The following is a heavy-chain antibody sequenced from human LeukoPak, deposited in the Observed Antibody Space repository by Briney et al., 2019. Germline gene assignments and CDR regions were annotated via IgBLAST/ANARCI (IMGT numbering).Heavy chain of an antibody. J-gene: IGHJ5*02. V-gene: IGHV4-59*08. CDR1: GGSISSYY. D-gene: IGHD4-11*01. Sequence: SETLSLTCTVSGGSISSYYWSWIRQPPGKGLEWVGYIYYSGGTNYNPSLKNGVTISVDTSKNQFSLKLSSVTAADTAVYYCARHNYYSNYGDWFDPWGQGTLVTASS. CDR3: ARHNYYSNYGDWFDP. CDR2: IYYSGGT.